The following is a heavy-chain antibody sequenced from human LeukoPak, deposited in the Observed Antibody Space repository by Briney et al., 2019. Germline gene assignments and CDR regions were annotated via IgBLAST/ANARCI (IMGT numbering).Heavy chain of an antibody. CDR3: AREDDSWGPNNLDL. D-gene: IGHD7-27*01. CDR2: IDTSSSTM. Sequence: GGSLRLSCAASAFTFSDYSMSWVRQAPGKGLEWISYIDTSSSTMYYADSVMGRFTISRDNAKESLYLQMNSLRDEDTAVYYCAREDDSWGPNNLDLWGQGTMVTVSS. V-gene: IGHV3-48*02. J-gene: IGHJ3*01. CDR1: AFTFSDYS.